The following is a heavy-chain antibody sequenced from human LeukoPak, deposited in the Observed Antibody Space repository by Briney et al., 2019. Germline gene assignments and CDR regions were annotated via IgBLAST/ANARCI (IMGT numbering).Heavy chain of an antibody. CDR2: ILFRGAT. CDR1: GDSISSYSYY. Sequence: ASETLSLTCTVSGDSISSYSYYWARIRQPPGKGLEWIGSILFRGATYYNPSLKPRIIMSVDTSQNHFSLKLTSVTAADTAVYFCARESGDTRTVNSFDFWGRGTLITVSS. J-gene: IGHJ4*01. D-gene: IGHD2-21*01. V-gene: IGHV4-39*07. CDR3: ARESGDTRTVNSFDF.